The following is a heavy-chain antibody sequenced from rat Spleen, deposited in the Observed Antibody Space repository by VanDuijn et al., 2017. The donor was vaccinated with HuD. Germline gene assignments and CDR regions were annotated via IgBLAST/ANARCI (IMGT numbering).Heavy chain of an antibody. CDR3: ANALYYAGNYCYGVMDA. J-gene: IGHJ4*01. V-gene: IGHV5S10*01. CDR1: GFTFSNYD. D-gene: IGHD1-12*02. CDR2: IIYDGSRT. Sequence: EVQLVESGGGLVQPGRSMKLSCAASGFTFSNYDMAWVRQAPTKGLDWVATIIYDGSRTYYRDSVKGRFTISRDNAKSNLYLKMDSLRSEDTALYYCANALYYAGNYCYGVMDAWGQGASVTVSS.